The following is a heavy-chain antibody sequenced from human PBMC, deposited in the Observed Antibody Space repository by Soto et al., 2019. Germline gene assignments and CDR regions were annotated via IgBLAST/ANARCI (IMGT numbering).Heavy chain of an antibody. CDR1: GFSFSSYN. D-gene: IGHD7-27*01. Sequence: QVQLVESGGGVVQPGRSLRLSCAASGFSFSSYNMHWVRQAPGKGLEWVTFIWRDGNSQSHADSVKGRFTVSRDNFKNTLYLQMDSLRGEDTAVYYCATDSWGPEVWGQGTTVTVSS. CDR2: IWRDGNSQ. V-gene: IGHV3-33*01. CDR3: ATDSWGPEV. J-gene: IGHJ6*02.